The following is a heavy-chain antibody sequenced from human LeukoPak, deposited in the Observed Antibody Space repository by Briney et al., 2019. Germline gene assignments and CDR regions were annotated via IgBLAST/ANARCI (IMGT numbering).Heavy chain of an antibody. Sequence: SETLSLTSTAPVASISSYYWSWIRQPPGKGLEWIGYIYYSGSTNYNPSLKSRVTISVDTSKNQFSLKLSSVTAADTAVYYCARTDSSSWYWYFDLWGRGTLVTVSS. V-gene: IGHV4-59*08. CDR2: IYYSGST. J-gene: IGHJ2*01. D-gene: IGHD6-13*01. CDR3: ARTDSSSWYWYFDL. CDR1: VASISSYY.